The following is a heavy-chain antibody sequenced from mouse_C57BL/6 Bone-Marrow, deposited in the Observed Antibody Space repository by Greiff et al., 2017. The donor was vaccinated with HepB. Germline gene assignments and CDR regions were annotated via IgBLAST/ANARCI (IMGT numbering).Heavy chain of an antibody. CDR2: IWTGGGT. CDR3: ARGTTVVGGFAY. CDR1: GFSLTSYA. J-gene: IGHJ3*01. D-gene: IGHD1-1*01. V-gene: IGHV2-9-1*01. Sequence: VKLMQSGPGLVAPSQSLSITCTVSGFSLTSYAISWVRQPPGKGLEWLGVIWTGGGTNYNSALKSRLSISKDNSKSQAFLKMNSLQTDDTARDYCARGTTVVGGFAYWGQGTLVTVSA.